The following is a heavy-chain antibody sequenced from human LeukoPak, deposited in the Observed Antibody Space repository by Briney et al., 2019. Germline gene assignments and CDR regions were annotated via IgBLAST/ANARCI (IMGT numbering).Heavy chain of an antibody. CDR3: ARGEPTGA. CDR2: IYYSGST. D-gene: IGHD1-1*01. Sequence: SETLSLTCTVSGGSISSYYWSWIRQPPGKGLEWIGYIYYSGSTNYNPSLKSRVTISVDTSKNQFSLKLSSVTAVDTAVYYCARGEPTGAWGQGTLVTVSS. J-gene: IGHJ4*02. V-gene: IGHV4-59*01. CDR1: GGSISSYY.